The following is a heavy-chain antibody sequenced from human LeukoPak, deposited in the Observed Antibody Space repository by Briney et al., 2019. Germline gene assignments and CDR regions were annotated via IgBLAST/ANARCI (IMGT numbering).Heavy chain of an antibody. Sequence: ASVKVSCKASGYTYTTDGISWVRQAPGQGLEGMGWIDTYSGKTNYAQKFQGRVTMTSDTSKSTAYMELRSLRSDDTAVYYCARDRGIAEADSFDPWGQGTLVTVSS. V-gene: IGHV1-18*01. CDR3: ARDRGIAEADSFDP. CDR2: IDTYSGKT. J-gene: IGHJ5*02. CDR1: GYTYTTDG. D-gene: IGHD6-13*01.